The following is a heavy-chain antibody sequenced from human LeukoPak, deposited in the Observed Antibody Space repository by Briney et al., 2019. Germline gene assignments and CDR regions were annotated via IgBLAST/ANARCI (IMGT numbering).Heavy chain of an antibody. Sequence: VASVKVSCKASGYTFTSYDINWVRQATGQGLEWMGWMNPNSGNTGYAQKFQGRVTMTRNTSISTAYMELSSLRSEDTAVYYCARVITGGYYDSSGYPFDYWGQGTLVTVSS. J-gene: IGHJ4*02. CDR3: ARVITGGYYDSSGYPFDY. D-gene: IGHD3-22*01. V-gene: IGHV1-8*01. CDR2: MNPNSGNT. CDR1: GYTFTSYD.